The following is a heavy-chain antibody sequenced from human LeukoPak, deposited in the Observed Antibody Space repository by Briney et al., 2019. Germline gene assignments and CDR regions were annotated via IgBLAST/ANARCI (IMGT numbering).Heavy chain of an antibody. CDR1: GGTFSSYA. V-gene: IGHV1-69*04. J-gene: IGHJ4*02. D-gene: IGHD6-13*01. Sequence: SVKVSCKASGGTFSSYAISWVRQAPGQGLEWMGRIIPFIGTPDYAQKFQGRVTITADKSTNTAYMKLTSLKSDDTAVYYCARAGGSSWYVSLYYWGQGTLVTVSS. CDR2: IIPFIGTP. CDR3: ARAGGSSWYVSLYY.